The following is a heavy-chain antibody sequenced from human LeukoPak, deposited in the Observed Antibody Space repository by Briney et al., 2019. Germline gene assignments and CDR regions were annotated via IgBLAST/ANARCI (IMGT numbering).Heavy chain of an antibody. CDR2: ISGSGGST. CDR1: GFTFSSYA. V-gene: IGHV3-23*01. D-gene: IGHD3-9*01. Sequence: GGSLRLSCAASGFTFSSYAMSGVRQAPGKGLEWVSAISGSGGSTYYADSVKGRFTISRDNSKNTLYLQMNSLRAEDTAVYYCAKLTGSVLRYFDWSFDYWGQGTLVTVSS. CDR3: AKLTGSVLRYFDWSFDY. J-gene: IGHJ4*02.